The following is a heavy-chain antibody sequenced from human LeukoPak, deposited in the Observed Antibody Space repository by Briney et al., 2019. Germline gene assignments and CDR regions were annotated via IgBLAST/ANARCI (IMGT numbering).Heavy chain of an antibody. V-gene: IGHV4-59*11. CDR1: GGSISSHY. Sequence: SETLSLTCTVSGGSISSHYWSWIRQPPGKGLEWVGYIYYSGGTNYNPSLKSRVTISVDTSKNQFSLKLSSVTAEDTAVYYCARNDFCCSSTSCYYNIMDVWGEGTTVTVSS. D-gene: IGHD2-2*01. CDR3: ARNDFCCSSTSCYYNIMDV. J-gene: IGHJ6*03. CDR2: IYYSGGT.